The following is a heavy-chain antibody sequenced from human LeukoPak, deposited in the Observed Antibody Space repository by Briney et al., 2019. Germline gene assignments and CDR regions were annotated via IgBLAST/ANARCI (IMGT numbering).Heavy chain of an antibody. Sequence: ASVKVSCKASGYTFTSYGICWVRQAPGQGLEWMGWISAYNGNTNYAQKLQGRVTMTTDKSTSTAYMELRSLRSDDTAVYYCARVWGRIQLLAAFYMDVWGKGTTVTVSS. J-gene: IGHJ6*03. CDR2: ISAYNGNT. V-gene: IGHV1-18*01. CDR3: ARVWGRIQLLAAFYMDV. D-gene: IGHD5-18*01. CDR1: GYTFTSYG.